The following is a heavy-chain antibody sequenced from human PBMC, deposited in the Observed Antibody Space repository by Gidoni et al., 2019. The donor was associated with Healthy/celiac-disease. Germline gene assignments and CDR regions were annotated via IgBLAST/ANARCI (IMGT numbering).Heavy chain of an antibody. CDR2: INAGNGNT. Sequence: QVQLVQSGAEVKKPGASVKVSCKASGYTFTSYAMHWVRQAPGQRLEWMGWINAGNGNTKYSQKFQGRVTITRDTSASTAYMELSSLRSEDTAVYYCARQTPYYYGSGAKKNWFDPWGQGTLVTVSS. V-gene: IGHV1-3*01. CDR1: GYTFTSYA. J-gene: IGHJ5*02. CDR3: ARQTPYYYGSGAKKNWFDP. D-gene: IGHD3-10*01.